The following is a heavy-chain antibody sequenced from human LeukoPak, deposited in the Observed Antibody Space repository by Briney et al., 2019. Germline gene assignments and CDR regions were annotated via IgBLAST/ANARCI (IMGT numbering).Heavy chain of an antibody. J-gene: IGHJ3*02. V-gene: IGHV1-18*01. CDR2: ISAYNGNT. CDR3: ARDSKVFGYYDSSGYLATFDI. Sequence: GASVKVSCKASGYTFTSYGISWVRQAPGQGLEWMGWISAYNGNTNYAQKLQGRVTMTTDTSTSTAYMELRSLRSDDTAVYYCARDSKVFGYYDSSGYLATFDIWGQGTMVTVSS. CDR1: GYTFTSYG. D-gene: IGHD3-22*01.